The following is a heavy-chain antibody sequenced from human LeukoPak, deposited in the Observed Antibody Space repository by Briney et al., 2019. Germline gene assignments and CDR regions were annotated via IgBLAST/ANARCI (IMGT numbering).Heavy chain of an antibody. Sequence: NPSETLSLTCTVSGGSISSYYWSWIRQPAGKGLEWIGRIYTSGSTNYNPSLKSRVTVSVDTSKNQFYVKLSYVTAADTAVYYCARDGVAVPAAIEAYYGMDVWGQGTTVTVSS. CDR3: ARDGVAVPAAIEAYYGMDV. D-gene: IGHD2-2*01. V-gene: IGHV4-4*07. J-gene: IGHJ6*02. CDR1: GGSISSYY. CDR2: IYTSGST.